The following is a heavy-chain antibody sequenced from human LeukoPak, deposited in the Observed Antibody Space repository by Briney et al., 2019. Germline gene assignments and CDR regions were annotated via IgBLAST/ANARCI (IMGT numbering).Heavy chain of an antibody. Sequence: PSETLSLTCTVSGGSISSSSYYWGWIRQPPGKGLEWIGSIYYSGSTYYNPSLKSRVTISVDTSKNQFSLKLSSVTAADTAVYYCARDPRGGRGAFDIWGQGTMVTVSS. CDR2: IYYSGST. J-gene: IGHJ3*02. D-gene: IGHD3-3*01. CDR3: ARDPRGGRGAFDI. V-gene: IGHV4-39*07. CDR1: GGSISSSSYY.